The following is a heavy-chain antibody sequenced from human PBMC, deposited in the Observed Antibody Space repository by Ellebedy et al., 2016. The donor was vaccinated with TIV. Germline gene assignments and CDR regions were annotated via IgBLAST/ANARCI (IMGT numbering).Heavy chain of an antibody. CDR1: GFTFSNYG. CDR3: ARDRGYSTPFDY. Sequence: GGSLRLXCAASGFTFSNYGMHWVRQAPGKGLEWVAVIWYDGSNKYYADSVKGRFTISRDNSKNTLYVQMNSLRAEDTAVYYCARDRGYSTPFDYWGQGTLVTVSS. V-gene: IGHV3-33*01. CDR2: IWYDGSNK. J-gene: IGHJ4*02. D-gene: IGHD4-11*01.